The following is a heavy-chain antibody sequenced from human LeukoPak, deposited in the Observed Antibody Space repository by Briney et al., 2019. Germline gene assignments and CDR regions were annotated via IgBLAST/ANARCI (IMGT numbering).Heavy chain of an antibody. CDR3: ARARRGYYDFWSGLDDY. Sequence: KPSETLSLTCAVYGGVFSGYYWRWVRQPPGKGVEGVGENNHSGSTNYNPSLKSRVTISVDTSKNQFSLKLSSVTAADTAVYYCARARRGYYDFWSGLDDYWGQGTLVTVSS. CDR1: GGVFSGYY. CDR2: NNHSGST. J-gene: IGHJ4*02. V-gene: IGHV4-34*01. D-gene: IGHD3-3*01.